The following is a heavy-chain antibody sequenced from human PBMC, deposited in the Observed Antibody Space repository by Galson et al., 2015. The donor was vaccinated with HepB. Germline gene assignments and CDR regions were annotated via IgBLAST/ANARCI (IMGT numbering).Heavy chain of an antibody. CDR2: INTYDGNI. D-gene: IGHD5-12*01. J-gene: IGHJ6*02. Sequence: SVKVSCKASGYNFSSHGISWVRQAPGQGLEWMAWINTYDGNINYAQNLQGRVTVTTDTSTSTVYMELRSLRFDDTAVYYCARDRLIVTNIFYFYGMDVWGHGTTVTVSS. CDR1: GYNFSSHG. CDR3: ARDRLIVTNIFYFYGMDV. V-gene: IGHV1-18*01.